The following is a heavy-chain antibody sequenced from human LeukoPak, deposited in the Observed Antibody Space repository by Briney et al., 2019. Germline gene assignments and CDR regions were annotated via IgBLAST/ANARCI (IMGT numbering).Heavy chain of an antibody. D-gene: IGHD2-2*01. CDR2: IYYSGST. CDR1: GGSVSSYF. CDR3: ARGESSSFDP. J-gene: IGHJ5*02. V-gene: IGHV4-59*08. Sequence: PSETLSLTCTVSGGSVSSYFWSWIRQPPGKGLEWIGYIYYSGSTNYNPSLKSRVTISVDTSKNQFSLKLNSVTAADTAVYYCARGESSSFDPWGQGTLVTVSS.